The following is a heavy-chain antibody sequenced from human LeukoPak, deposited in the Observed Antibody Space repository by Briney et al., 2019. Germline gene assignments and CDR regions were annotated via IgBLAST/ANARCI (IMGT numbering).Heavy chain of an antibody. D-gene: IGHD6-13*01. J-gene: IGHJ4*02. CDR3: ARLGSSWHIDY. Sequence: GGSLRLSCAASGFTFSSYSMNWVRQAPGQGLEWVSSISSSSSYIYYADSVKGRFTISRDNAKNSLYLQMNSLRAEDTAVYYCARLGSSWHIDYWGQGTLVTVSS. CDR1: GFTFSSYS. V-gene: IGHV3-21*01. CDR2: ISSSSSYI.